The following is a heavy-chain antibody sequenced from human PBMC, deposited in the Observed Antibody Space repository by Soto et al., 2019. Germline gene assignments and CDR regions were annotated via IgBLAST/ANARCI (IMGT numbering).Heavy chain of an antibody. CDR2: ISNSNSTI. CDR1: GFTFSSYS. J-gene: IGHJ4*02. CDR3: ARVTTVVTPGY. Sequence: EVQLVESGGGLVQPGGSLRLSCAASGFTFSSYSMNWVRQAPGKGLEWVSYISNSNSTIYYADSVKGRFTISRDNAKTSLYLQMNSLRAEDTAVYYCARVTTVVTPGYWGQGTLVTVSS. D-gene: IGHD4-17*01. V-gene: IGHV3-48*01.